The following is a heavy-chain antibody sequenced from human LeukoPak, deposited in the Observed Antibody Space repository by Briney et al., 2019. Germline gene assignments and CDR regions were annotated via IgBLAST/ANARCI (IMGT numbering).Heavy chain of an antibody. CDR2: ISGSGGST. CDR3: AKVRERYCSGGSCYSKTYFDY. Sequence: GGSLRLSCAASGFTFSSYAMSWVRQAPGKGLEWVSAISGSGGSTYYADSVKGRFTISRDNSKNTLYLQMNSLRAEDTAVYYCAKVRERYCSGGSCYSKTYFDYWGQGTLVTVSS. CDR1: GFTFSSYA. D-gene: IGHD2-15*01. J-gene: IGHJ4*02. V-gene: IGHV3-23*01.